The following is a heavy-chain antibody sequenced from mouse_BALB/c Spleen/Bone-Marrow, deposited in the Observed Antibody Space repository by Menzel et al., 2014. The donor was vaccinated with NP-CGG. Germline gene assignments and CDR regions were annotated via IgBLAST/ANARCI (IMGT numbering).Heavy chain of an antibody. J-gene: IGHJ4*01. CDR1: GSTFSSFG. D-gene: IGHD4-1*01. V-gene: IGHV5-17*02. CDR3: ATGTRAMDY. Sequence: EVQLVESGGGLVQPGGSRKLSCAASGSTFSSFGMHWVRQAPEKGLEWVAYISSGSSTIYYADTVKGRFTISRDNPKNTLFLQMTSLRSEDTAMYYCATGTRAMDYWGQGTSVTVSS. CDR2: ISSGSSTI.